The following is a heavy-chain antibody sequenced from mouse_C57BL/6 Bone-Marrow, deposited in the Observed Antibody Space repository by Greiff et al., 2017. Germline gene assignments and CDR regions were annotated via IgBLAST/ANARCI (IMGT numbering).Heavy chain of an antibody. J-gene: IGHJ1*03. D-gene: IGHD1-1*01. CDR2: ISGGGGNT. Sequence: DVHLVESGGGLVKPGGSLKLSCAASGFTFSSYTMSWVRQTPEKRLQWVAAISGGGGNTYSPDSVKGRFTISRDNDKNILYLQMSSLRSEDTALYYCSRQVTTVLATKYFDVWGTGTTVTVSS. CDR3: SRQVTTVLATKYFDV. CDR1: GFTFSSYT. V-gene: IGHV5-9*01.